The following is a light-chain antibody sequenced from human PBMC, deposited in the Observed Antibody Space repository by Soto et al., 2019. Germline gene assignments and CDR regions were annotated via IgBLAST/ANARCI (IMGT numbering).Light chain of an antibody. CDR3: QHYSTWLWT. V-gene: IGKV3-15*01. J-gene: IGKJ1*01. Sequence: EIVMTQSPATLSVSPGERATLSCRASQSVSSKLAWYQQKPGQGPRLLIYGASSRATGIPAMFSGSGSGTEFTLTISSLQSEDFAVYYCQHYSTWLWTFGQGTKVEMK. CDR1: QSVSSK. CDR2: GAS.